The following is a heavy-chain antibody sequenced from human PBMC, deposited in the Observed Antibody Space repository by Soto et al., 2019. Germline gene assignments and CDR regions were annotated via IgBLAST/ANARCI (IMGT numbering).Heavy chain of an antibody. CDR3: AKDLRDYGDLKGRYYYYYGMDV. CDR1: GFTFSSYG. V-gene: IGHV3-30*18. CDR2: ISYDGSNK. Sequence: LRLSCAASGFTFSSYGMHWVRQAPGKGLEWVAVISYDGSNKYYADSVKGRFTISRDNSKNTLYLQMNSLRAEDTAVYYCAKDLRDYGDLKGRYYYYYGMDVWGQGTTVTVSS. D-gene: IGHD4-17*01. J-gene: IGHJ6*02.